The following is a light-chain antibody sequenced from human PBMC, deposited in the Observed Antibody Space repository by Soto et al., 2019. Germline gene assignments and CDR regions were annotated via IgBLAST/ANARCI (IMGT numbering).Light chain of an antibody. CDR2: GNS. J-gene: IGLJ2*01. Sequence: QPVLTQPPSVSGAPGQRVTISCTGSSSNIGAGYDVQWYQQLPGAAPKLLIFGNSNRPSGVPDRFSGSRSGTSASLAITGLQAEDEADYFCQSYDISLSVSVIFGGGTEVTVL. CDR1: SSNIGAGYD. V-gene: IGLV1-40*01. CDR3: QSYDISLSVSVI.